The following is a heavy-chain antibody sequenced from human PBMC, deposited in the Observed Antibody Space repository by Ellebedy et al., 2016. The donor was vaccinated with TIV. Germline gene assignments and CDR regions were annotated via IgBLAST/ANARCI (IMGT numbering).Heavy chain of an antibody. J-gene: IGHJ4*02. CDR1: GFTVSNNY. CDR3: SSAPSGLFDY. CDR2: IYSVGTT. D-gene: IGHD3-10*01. V-gene: IGHV3-66*01. Sequence: GESLKISCAASGFTVSNNYMSWVRQAPGKGLEWVSVIYSVGTTYHADSVKGRFIISRDNSKNTLYLQMNNLRVKDTAVYYCSSAPSGLFDYWGQGTLVTVSS.